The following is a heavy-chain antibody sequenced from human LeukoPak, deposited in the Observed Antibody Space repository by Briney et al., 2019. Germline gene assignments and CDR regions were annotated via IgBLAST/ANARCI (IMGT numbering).Heavy chain of an antibody. D-gene: IGHD1-1*01. J-gene: IGHJ6*03. CDR2: IRYDGSNK. CDR3: ARGKYPDNDDYMDV. Sequence: GGSLRLSCAASGFTFSSYVMRWVRQAPGKGLEWVAFIRYDGSNKYYADSVKGRVTISRDNSNNTLYLQMNSLRAEDTALYYCARGKYPDNDDYMDVWGKGTTVIVSS. CDR1: GFTFSSYV. V-gene: IGHV3-30*02.